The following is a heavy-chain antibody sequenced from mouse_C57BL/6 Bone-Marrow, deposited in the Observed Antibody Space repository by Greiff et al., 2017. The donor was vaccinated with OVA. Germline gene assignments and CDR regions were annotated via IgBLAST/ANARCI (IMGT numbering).Heavy chain of an antibody. CDR3: ARDIGNSWFAY. D-gene: IGHD2-14*01. V-gene: IGHV1-64*01. J-gene: IGHJ3*01. CDR2: IHPNSGST. CDR1: GYTFTSYW. Sequence: QVQLQQPGAELVKPGASVKLSCKASGYTFTSYWMHWVKQRPGQGLEWIGMIHPNSGSTNYNEKFKSKATLTVDKSSSTAYMQLSSLTSEVSAVYYCARDIGNSWFAYWGQGTLVTVSA.